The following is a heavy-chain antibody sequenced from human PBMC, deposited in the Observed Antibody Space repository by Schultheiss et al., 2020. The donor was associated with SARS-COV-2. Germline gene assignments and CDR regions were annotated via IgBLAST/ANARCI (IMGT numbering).Heavy chain of an antibody. Sequence: ASVKVSCKASGYTFTSYYMHWVRQAPGQGLEWMGIINPSGGSTSYAQKFQGRVTMTRDTSTSTVYMELSSLRSEDTAVYYCARDKCSGGSCYDAFDIWGQGTMVTVSS. J-gene: IGHJ3*02. CDR3: ARDKCSGGSCYDAFDI. D-gene: IGHD2-15*01. CDR1: GYTFTSYY. V-gene: IGHV1-46*01. CDR2: INPSGGST.